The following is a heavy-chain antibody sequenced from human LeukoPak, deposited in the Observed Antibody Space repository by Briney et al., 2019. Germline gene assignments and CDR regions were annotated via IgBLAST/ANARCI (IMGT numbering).Heavy chain of an antibody. CDR3: ARDPHHTGYGYFDY. V-gene: IGHV1-2*02. J-gene: IGHJ4*02. D-gene: IGHD5-18*01. CDR1: GYTFTGYY. CDR2: INPNSGGT. Sequence: ASVKVSCKASGYTFTGYYMHWVRRAPGQGLEWMGWINPNSGGTNYAQRFQGRVTMTRDTSIGTAYMELSRLRSDDTAVYYCARDPHHTGYGYFDYWGQGTLVTVSS.